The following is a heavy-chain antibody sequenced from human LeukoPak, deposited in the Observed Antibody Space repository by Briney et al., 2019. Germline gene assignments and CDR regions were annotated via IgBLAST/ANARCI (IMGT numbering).Heavy chain of an antibody. Sequence: ASVKVSCKASGYTFTDYYMHWVQQAPGKGLEWMGRVDPEDGETIYAEKFQGRVTITADTSTDTAYMELSSLRSEDTAVYYCATGAAAGITELDYWGQGTLVTVSS. CDR1: GYTFTDYY. CDR2: VDPEDGET. CDR3: ATGAAAGITELDY. J-gene: IGHJ4*02. D-gene: IGHD6-13*01. V-gene: IGHV1-69-2*01.